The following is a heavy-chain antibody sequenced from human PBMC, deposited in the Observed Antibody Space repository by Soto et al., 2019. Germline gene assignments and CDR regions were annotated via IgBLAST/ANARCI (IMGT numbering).Heavy chain of an antibody. CDR1: GFTFSSYG. CDR2: ISYDGSNK. D-gene: IGHD5-18*01. CDR3: AKIGGSYGYVYYYYGMDV. J-gene: IGHJ6*02. Sequence: QVQLVESGGGVVQPGRSLRLSCAASGFTFSSYGMHWVRQAPGKGLEWVAVISYDGSNKYYADSVKGRFTISRDNSKNTLYLQMNSLRAEDTAVYYCAKIGGSYGYVYYYYGMDVWGQGTTVTVSS. V-gene: IGHV3-30*18.